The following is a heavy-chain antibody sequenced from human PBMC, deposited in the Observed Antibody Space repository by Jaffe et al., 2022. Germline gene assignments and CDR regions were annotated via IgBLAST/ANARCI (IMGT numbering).Heavy chain of an antibody. V-gene: IGHV3-23*01. CDR2: ISPNGETT. CDR1: GFTFRHFA. CDR3: AKDVSTWPDYFDF. J-gene: IGHJ4*02. Sequence: EVQLLQSGGGLVQPGGSLRLSCAASGFTFRHFAMSWVRQAPGKGLEWVSEISPNGETTYDADSVKGRFTISRDNSNNTLYLQMNSLRADDTAVYYCAKDVSTWPDYFDFWGQGTLVTVSS.